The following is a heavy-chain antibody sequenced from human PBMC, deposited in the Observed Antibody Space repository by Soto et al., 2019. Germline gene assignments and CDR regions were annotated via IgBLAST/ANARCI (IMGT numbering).Heavy chain of an antibody. Sequence: SETLSLTCAVYGGSFSGYYWSWIRQPPGKGLEWIGEINHSGSTNYNPSLKSRVTISVDTSKNQFSLKLSSVTAADTAAYYCATTRGIAVAGREDTPPYFDYWGQGTLVTVSS. CDR3: ATTRGIAVAGREDTPPYFDY. J-gene: IGHJ4*02. V-gene: IGHV4-34*01. CDR2: INHSGST. CDR1: GGSFSGYY. D-gene: IGHD6-19*01.